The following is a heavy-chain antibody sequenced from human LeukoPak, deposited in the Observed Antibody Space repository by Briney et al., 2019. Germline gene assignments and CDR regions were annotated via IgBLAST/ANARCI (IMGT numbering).Heavy chain of an antibody. CDR3: RRTAEVWNGFDI. J-gene: IGHJ3*02. Sequence: GGSLRLSCAASGFTFSNYWMSWVRQAPGKGLEWVANIKQDEIEKYFVDSVKGRFTLSRDNAKNSLCLQINSLRAEDTAVYFCRRTAEVWNGFDIWGQGTMVTVSS. CDR1: GFTFSNYW. V-gene: IGHV3-7*01. CDR2: IKQDEIEK. D-gene: IGHD3-16*01.